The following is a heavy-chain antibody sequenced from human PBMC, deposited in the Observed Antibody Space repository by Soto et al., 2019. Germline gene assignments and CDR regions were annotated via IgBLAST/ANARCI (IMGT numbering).Heavy chain of an antibody. CDR3: ARDIASYAYGEGY. D-gene: IGHD2-21*01. CDR2: VYSSATT. CDR1: GGSINSYW. J-gene: IGHJ4*02. V-gene: IGHV4-4*07. Sequence: PSETLSLTCTVSGGSINSYWWSWIRQPAGKGLEWIGRVYSSATTDYNPSLNSRATMSVETSKNQFSLKLSSVTAADTAVYYCARDIASYAYGEGYWGQGIQVTVSS.